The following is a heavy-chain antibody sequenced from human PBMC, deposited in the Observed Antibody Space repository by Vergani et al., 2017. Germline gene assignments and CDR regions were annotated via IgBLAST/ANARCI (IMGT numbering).Heavy chain of an antibody. D-gene: IGHD3-10*01. CDR1: GGSISSGSYY. V-gene: IGHV4-61*02. Sequence: QVQLQESGPGLVKPSQTLSLTCTVSGGSISSGSYYWSWIRQPAGKGLEWIGRIYTSGSTNYNPSLKSRVTISVDTSKNQFSLKLSSVTAADTAVYYCARGYTYYYGSGSYQIDYWGQGTLVTVSS. CDR3: ARGYTYYYGSGSYQIDY. J-gene: IGHJ4*02. CDR2: IYTSGST.